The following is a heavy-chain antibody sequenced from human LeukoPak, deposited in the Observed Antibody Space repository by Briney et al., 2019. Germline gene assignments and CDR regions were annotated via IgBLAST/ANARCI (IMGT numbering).Heavy chain of an antibody. Sequence: VASVKVSCKASGGTFSSYAISWVRQAPGQGLEWMGRIIPILGIANYAQKFQGRVTITADKSTSTAYMELSSLRSEDTAVYYCARGDYDFWSGYESRSFDPWGQGTLVTVSS. CDR1: GGTFSSYA. CDR2: IIPILGIA. V-gene: IGHV1-69*04. CDR3: ARGDYDFWSGYESRSFDP. J-gene: IGHJ5*02. D-gene: IGHD3-3*01.